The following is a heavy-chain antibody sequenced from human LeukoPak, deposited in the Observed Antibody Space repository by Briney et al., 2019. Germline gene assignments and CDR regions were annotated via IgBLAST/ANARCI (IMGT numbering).Heavy chain of an antibody. Sequence: GGSLRLSCVASGFSFTYGMNWVRRAPGKGLEWISTIICSGDATYYAKSVKGQFTISRENSKNTLYLQMNSLRAEDTAVYYCAKEDALKWEVVDYWGQGTLVTVSS. V-gene: IGHV3-23*01. CDR2: IICSGDAT. CDR1: GFSFTYG. D-gene: IGHD1-26*01. J-gene: IGHJ4*02. CDR3: AKEDALKWEVVDY.